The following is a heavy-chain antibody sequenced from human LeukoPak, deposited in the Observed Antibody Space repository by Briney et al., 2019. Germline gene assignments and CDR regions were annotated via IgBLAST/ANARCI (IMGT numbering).Heavy chain of an antibody. D-gene: IGHD6-25*01. J-gene: IGHJ2*01. CDR3: ARQGGGFWYFDL. V-gene: IGHV4-59*08. Sequence: AETLSLTCTVSGCSISSYYLSWIRQPPGKGLEWIGYIYYSGSTNYNPSLKSGVTIPVDTSKNQFSLKLSSVTAADTAVYYCARQGGGFWYFDLWGRGTLVTVSS. CDR2: IYYSGST. CDR1: GCSISSYY.